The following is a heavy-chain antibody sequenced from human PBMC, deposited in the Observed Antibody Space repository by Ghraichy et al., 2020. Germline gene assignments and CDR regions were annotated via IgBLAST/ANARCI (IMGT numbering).Heavy chain of an antibody. J-gene: IGHJ4*02. CDR3: ATESAAGICDY. Sequence: GALRLSCAASGFTFSTYAMTWVRQASGKGLEGVSGISGIGGITYYADSVKGRFTISRDNSKNTLYLQMNSLRAADTALYYCATESAAGICDYWGQGTLVIVSS. CDR2: ISGIGGIT. V-gene: IGHV3-23*01. CDR1: GFTFSTYA. D-gene: IGHD6-13*01.